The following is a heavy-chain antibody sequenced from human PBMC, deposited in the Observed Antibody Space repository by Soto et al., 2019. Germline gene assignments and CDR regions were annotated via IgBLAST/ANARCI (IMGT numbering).Heavy chain of an antibody. D-gene: IGHD6-13*01. CDR1: GYTFTNYA. CDR3: ARDLAAAGPFDC. Sequence: QVQLVQSGAEVKKPGASVKVSCKASGYTFTNYAFSWVRQAPGQVLEWMGWISAYNGHTNYPQKLQGRVTTTTDTSTSTAYMELRSLRPDDTAVYYCARDLAAAGPFDCWGQGTLVTVSS. J-gene: IGHJ4*02. V-gene: IGHV1-18*01. CDR2: ISAYNGHT.